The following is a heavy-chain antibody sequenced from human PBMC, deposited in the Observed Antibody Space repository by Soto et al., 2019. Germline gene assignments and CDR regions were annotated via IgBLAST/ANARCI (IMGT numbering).Heavy chain of an antibody. Sequence: QVQLVQSGAEVRKPGSSVKVSCTASGGSFSTYSINLVRQAPGQGLEWMGRILPILDVANYAQKFQGRVTITADKSTGTAYMEWNTLRSQDTAVYYCVAGYNSRLDYWGQGTLVTVSS. V-gene: IGHV1-69*02. CDR2: ILPILDVA. CDR3: VAGYNSRLDY. CDR1: GGSFSTYS. J-gene: IGHJ4*02. D-gene: IGHD5-12*01.